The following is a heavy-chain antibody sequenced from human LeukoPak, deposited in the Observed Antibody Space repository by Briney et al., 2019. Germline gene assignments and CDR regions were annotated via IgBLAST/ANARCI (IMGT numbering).Heavy chain of an antibody. V-gene: IGHV4-59*12. CDR3: AREPANCCGDCYYDY. Sequence: RPSETLSLTCTLSGGSISNYYWSWIRQPPGKGLEWIGYIYYSGSTNYNPSLKSRVTIPVDTSKNQFSLELSTMNAADTGVYFCAREPANCCGDCYYDYWGRGTLVTVSS. CDR2: IYYSGST. J-gene: IGHJ4*02. CDR1: GGSISNYY. D-gene: IGHD2-21*02.